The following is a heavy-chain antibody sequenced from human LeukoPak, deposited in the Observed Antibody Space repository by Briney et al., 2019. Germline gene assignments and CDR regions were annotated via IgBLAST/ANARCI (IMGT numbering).Heavy chain of an antibody. CDR3: AKDFEMYSGSYYPDY. CDR1: GFTFGSYG. Sequence: GGSLRLSCAASGFTFGSYGMHWVRQAPGKGLEWVAFIRYDGSNKYYADSVKGRFTISRDNSKKTVYLQMNSLRAEDTAVYHCAKDFEMYSGSYYPDYWGQGTLVTVSS. J-gene: IGHJ4*02. D-gene: IGHD1-26*01. V-gene: IGHV3-30*02. CDR2: IRYDGSNK.